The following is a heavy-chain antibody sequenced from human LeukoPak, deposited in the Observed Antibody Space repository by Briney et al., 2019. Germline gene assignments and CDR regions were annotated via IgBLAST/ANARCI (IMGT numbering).Heavy chain of an antibody. D-gene: IGHD2-15*01. CDR1: GYTFTGYY. J-gene: IGHJ4*02. CDR2: INPNSGGT. Sequence: ASVKVSCKASGYTFTGYYMHWVRQAPGQGLEWMGWINPNSGGTNYAQKFQGRVTMTRDTSISTAYMELSRLRSDDTAVYYCARGSPELAAPLPYWGQGTLDTVSS. CDR3: ARGSPELAAPLPY. V-gene: IGHV1-2*02.